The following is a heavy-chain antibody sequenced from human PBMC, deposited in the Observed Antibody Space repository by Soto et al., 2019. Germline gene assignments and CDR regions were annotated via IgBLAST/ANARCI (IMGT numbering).Heavy chain of an antibody. CDR3: ARGSLGYRDFYY. CDR2: INHSGST. J-gene: IGHJ4*02. Sequence: QVQLQQWGAGLLKPSETLSLTCAVYGGSFSGYYWSWIRQPPGKGLEWIGEINHSGSTNYNPSLKSRVTISVDTSKNQFSLKLSSVTAADTAVYYCARGSLGYRDFYYWGQGTVVTVSS. D-gene: IGHD1-1*01. CDR1: GGSFSGYY. V-gene: IGHV4-34*01.